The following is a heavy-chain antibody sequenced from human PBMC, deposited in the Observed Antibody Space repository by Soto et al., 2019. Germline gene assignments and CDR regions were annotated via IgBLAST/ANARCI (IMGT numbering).Heavy chain of an antibody. J-gene: IGHJ4*02. Sequence: GGSLRLSCAASGFTFSSYAMSWVRQAPGKGLEWVSAISGSGGSTYYADSVKGRFTISRDKSKNTLYLQMNSLRAEDTAVYYCAKDGYYGSGSYYDYWGQGTLVTVSS. CDR2: ISGSGGST. CDR3: AKDGYYGSGSYYDY. CDR1: GFTFSSYA. D-gene: IGHD3-10*01. V-gene: IGHV3-23*01.